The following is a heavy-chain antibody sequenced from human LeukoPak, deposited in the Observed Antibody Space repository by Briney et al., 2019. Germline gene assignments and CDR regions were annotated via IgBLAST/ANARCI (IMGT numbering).Heavy chain of an antibody. Sequence: GGSLRLSCEGSGFTFSNYWMGWVRQAPGKGLEWVASIKQDGSEKYYVDSVKGRFTISRDNAKNSLYLQMNSLRAEDTAVYYCARPPLRFLEWLPSWFDPWGQGTLVTVSS. J-gene: IGHJ5*02. CDR2: IKQDGSEK. V-gene: IGHV3-7*01. D-gene: IGHD3-3*01. CDR1: GFTFSNYW. CDR3: ARPPLRFLEWLPSWFDP.